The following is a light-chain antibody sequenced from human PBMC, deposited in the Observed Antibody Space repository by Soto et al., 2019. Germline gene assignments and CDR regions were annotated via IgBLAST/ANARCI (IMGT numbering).Light chain of an antibody. J-gene: IGKJ2*01. CDR1: QSISSY. CDR2: AAS. Sequence: DIQMTQSPSSLSASVGDRVTITCRASQSISSYLNWYQQKPGKAPKLLIYAASRLQSGVPSMFSGSGSGTDFTLTISSLQPEAFATYYCQQSYSTPPYTFGQGTKLEIK. V-gene: IGKV1-39*01. CDR3: QQSYSTPPYT.